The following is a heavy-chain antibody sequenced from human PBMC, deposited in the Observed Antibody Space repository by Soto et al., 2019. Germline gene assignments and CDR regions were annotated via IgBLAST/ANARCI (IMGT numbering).Heavy chain of an antibody. V-gene: IGHV4-34*01. CDR2: INHSGST. J-gene: IGHJ5*02. Sequence: PSETLSLTCAVYGGSSSGYYWSWIRQPPGKGLEWIGEINHSGSTNYNPSLKSRVTISVDTSKNQFSLKLSSVTAADTAVYYCARSRWFDPWGQGTLVTVSS. CDR1: GGSSSGYY. CDR3: ARSRWFDP.